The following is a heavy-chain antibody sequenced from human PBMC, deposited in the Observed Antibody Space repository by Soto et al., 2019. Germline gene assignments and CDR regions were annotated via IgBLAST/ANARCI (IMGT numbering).Heavy chain of an antibody. V-gene: IGHV4-39*01. CDR1: GGSISSSSYY. Sequence: QLQLQESGPGLVKPSETLSLTCTVSGGSISSSSYYWGWIRQPPGKGLEWIGSIYYSGSTYYNPSLKSRVTISVDTSKNQFSLKLSSVTAADTAVYYCARHVCGGDGYRFDPWGQGTLVTVSS. CDR2: IYYSGST. J-gene: IGHJ5*02. CDR3: ARHVCGGDGYRFDP. D-gene: IGHD2-21*02.